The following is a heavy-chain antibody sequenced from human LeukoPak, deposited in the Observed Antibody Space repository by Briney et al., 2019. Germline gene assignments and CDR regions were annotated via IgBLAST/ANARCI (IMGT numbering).Heavy chain of an antibody. V-gene: IGHV4-61*09. D-gene: IGHD5-18*01. J-gene: IGHJ4*02. CDR1: GGSISSGSYY. Sequence: SETLSLTCTVSGGSISSGSYYWSWIRQPAGKGLEWIGHIYTSGSTNYNPSLKSRVTISVDTSKNQFSLKLSSVTAADTAVYYCASWGYSYGFDYWGQGTLVTVSS. CDR3: ASWGYSYGFDY. CDR2: IYTSGST.